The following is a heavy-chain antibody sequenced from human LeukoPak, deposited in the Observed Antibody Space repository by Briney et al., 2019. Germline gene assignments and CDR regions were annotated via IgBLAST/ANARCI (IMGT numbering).Heavy chain of an antibody. CDR2: INHSGST. CDR3: ARHALMFGELPNWFDP. CDR1: GGSFSGYY. Sequence: SETLSLTCADYGGSFSGYYWSWIRQPPGKGLEWIGEINHSGSTNYNPSLKSRVTISIDTSKNQFSLKLSSVTAADTAVYYCARHALMFGELPNWFDPWGQGTLVTVSS. V-gene: IGHV4-34*01. D-gene: IGHD3-10*02. J-gene: IGHJ5*02.